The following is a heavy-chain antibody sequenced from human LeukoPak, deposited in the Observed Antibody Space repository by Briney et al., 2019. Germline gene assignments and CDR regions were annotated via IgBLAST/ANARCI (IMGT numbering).Heavy chain of an antibody. CDR1: GGSISSYY. J-gene: IGHJ4*02. D-gene: IGHD3-3*01. V-gene: IGHV4-59*12. Sequence: PSETLSLTCTVSGGSISSYYWSWIRQPPGKGLEWIGYIYYSGSTNYNPSLKSRVTISVDTSKNQFSLKLSSVTAADTAVYYCARDPFSDFWSGHYFDYWGQGTLVTVSS. CDR2: IYYSGST. CDR3: ARDPFSDFWSGHYFDY.